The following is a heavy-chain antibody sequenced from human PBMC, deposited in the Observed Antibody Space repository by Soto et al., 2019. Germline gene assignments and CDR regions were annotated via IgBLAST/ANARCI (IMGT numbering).Heavy chain of an antibody. V-gene: IGHV5-51*01. J-gene: IGHJ6*02. CDR2: IYPGDSDT. CDR3: ASTPGIAAAGYHYYGMDV. CDR1: GYSFTSYW. Sequence: PGESLKISCKGSGYSFTSYWIGWVRQMPGKGLEWMGIIYPGDSDTRYSPSFQGQVTISADKSISTAYLQWSSLKASDTAMYYCASTPGIAAAGYHYYGMDVWGQGTTVTVSS. D-gene: IGHD6-13*01.